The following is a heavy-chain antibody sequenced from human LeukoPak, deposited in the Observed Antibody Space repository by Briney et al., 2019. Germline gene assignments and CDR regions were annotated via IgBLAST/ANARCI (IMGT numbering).Heavy chain of an antibody. CDR1: GYTFTSYY. Sequence: ASVKVSCKASGYTFTSYYMHWVRQAPGQGLEWMGIINPSGGSTSYAQKFQGRVTMTRDMSTSTVYMELSSLRSEDTAVYYCASSGSYYGIDYWGQGTLVTVSS. D-gene: IGHD1-26*01. V-gene: IGHV1-46*01. CDR2: INPSGGST. J-gene: IGHJ4*02. CDR3: ASSGSYYGIDY.